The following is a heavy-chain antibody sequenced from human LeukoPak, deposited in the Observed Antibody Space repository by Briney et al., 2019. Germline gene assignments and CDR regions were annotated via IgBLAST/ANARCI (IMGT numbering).Heavy chain of an antibody. D-gene: IGHD3-10*01. J-gene: IGHJ6*02. CDR3: TRPYYGSGSYDPPMDV. V-gene: IGHV3-73*01. CDR2: IRSKANSYAT. Sequence: GGSLRLSCAASGFTFSGSAMHWVRQASGKGLEWVGRIRSKANSYATAYAASVKGRFTISRDDSKNTAYLQMNSLKTEDTAVYYCTRPYYGSGSYDPPMDVWGQGTTVTVSS. CDR1: GFTFSGSA.